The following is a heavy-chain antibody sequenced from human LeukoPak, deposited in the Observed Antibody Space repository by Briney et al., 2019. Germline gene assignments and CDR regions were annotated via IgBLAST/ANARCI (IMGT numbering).Heavy chain of an antibody. CDR2: IIPIFGTA. D-gene: IGHD6-13*01. CDR3: ARSQQLVRHFQH. J-gene: IGHJ1*01. CDR1: GGTFSSYA. Sequence: ASVKVSCKASGGTFSSYAISWVRQAPGQGLEWMGGIIPIFGTANYAQKFQGRVTITADESTSTAYMELSSLRSEDTAVYYCARSQQLVRHFQHWGQGTLVTVFS. V-gene: IGHV1-69*13.